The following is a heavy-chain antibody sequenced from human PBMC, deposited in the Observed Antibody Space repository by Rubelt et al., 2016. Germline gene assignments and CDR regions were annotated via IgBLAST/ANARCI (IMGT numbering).Heavy chain of an antibody. CDR1: GYSIGSDYN. CDR2: VYYSGST. D-gene: IGHD6-13*01. Sequence: QVQLQESGPGLVKPSETLSLTCSVSGYSIGSDYNWGRIRQPPGKGLEWIGSVYYSGSTSYNPSLTSRVTISVDTSKNQFSLKLRSVTAADTAVYYCASLPIASACFDSWGQGTLVTVSS. J-gene: IGHJ4*02. V-gene: IGHV4-38-2*02. CDR3: ASLPIASACFDS.